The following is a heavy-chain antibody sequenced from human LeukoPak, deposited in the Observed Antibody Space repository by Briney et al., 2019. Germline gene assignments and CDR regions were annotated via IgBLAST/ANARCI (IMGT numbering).Heavy chain of an antibody. Sequence: GASVKVSCKASGYTFTGYYMHWVRQAPGQGLEWMGWINPNSGGTNYAQKFQGRVTMTRDTSISTAYMELSRLRSDDTAVYYCARSAGPEAHAFDIWGQGTMVTVSS. CDR1: GYTFTGYY. V-gene: IGHV1-2*02. D-gene: IGHD6-6*01. CDR2: INPNSGGT. J-gene: IGHJ3*02. CDR3: ARSAGPEAHAFDI.